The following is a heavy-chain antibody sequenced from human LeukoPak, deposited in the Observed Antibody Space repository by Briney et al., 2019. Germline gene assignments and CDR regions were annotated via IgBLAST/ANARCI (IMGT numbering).Heavy chain of an antibody. Sequence: GGSLRLSCAASGFTFSGSAMHWVRQASGKGLEWVGRIRTKANSDATAYGASVKGRFTIYRDDSKNTAYLQMNSLKTEDTAVYYCTRQGSIRGVIIYGMDVWGQGTTVTVSS. CDR2: IRTKANSDAT. D-gene: IGHD3-10*01. CDR3: TRQGSIRGVIIYGMDV. V-gene: IGHV3-73*01. J-gene: IGHJ6*02. CDR1: GFTFSGSA.